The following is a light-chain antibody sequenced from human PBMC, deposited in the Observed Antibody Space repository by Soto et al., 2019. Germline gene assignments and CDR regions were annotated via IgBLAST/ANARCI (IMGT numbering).Light chain of an antibody. J-gene: IGKJ5*01. CDR1: RSVSSY. Sequence: IVLIESAASLSLSPGETATLACRATRSVSSYLAWYQQKPGQAPRRLIYDASSRPTDIPARYSGSGSGTDFTLTISSLGPQAFAIYYCQQRSNWPITSGQGTRLEIK. V-gene: IGKV3-11*01. CDR3: QQRSNWPIT. CDR2: DAS.